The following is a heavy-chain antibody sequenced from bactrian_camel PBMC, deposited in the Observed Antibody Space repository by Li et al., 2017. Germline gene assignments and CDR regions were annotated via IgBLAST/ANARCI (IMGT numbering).Heavy chain of an antibody. CDR1: RYPTSSYC. D-gene: IGHD6*01. J-gene: IGHJ4*01. CDR2: IYTGGTS. CDR3: VTQNGWYRD. V-gene: IGHV3S9*01. Sequence: HVQLVESGGGSVQAGGSLRLSCTASRYPTSSYCLGWFRQAPGKGLEWVSSIYTGGTSYYADSVKGRFTISRDNAKNMVYLQMNSLKSEDTALYYCVTQNGWYRDWGQGTQVTVS.